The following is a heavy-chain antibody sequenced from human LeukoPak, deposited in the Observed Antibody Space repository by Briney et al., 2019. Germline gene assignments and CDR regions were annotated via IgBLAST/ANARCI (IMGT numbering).Heavy chain of an antibody. CDR3: ARSRAFNSGAFDP. V-gene: IGHV4-61*01. J-gene: IGHJ5*02. CDR1: GASVSSASY. D-gene: IGHD1-26*01. Sequence: SETLSLTCTVSGASVSSASYWTWIRQPPGKGVEWITHIYNGVNTNYNPSLKSRVTISVDTSKNQFSLRLNSVTAADTAVYYCARSRAFNSGAFDPWGQGSLVTVSS. CDR2: IYNGVNT.